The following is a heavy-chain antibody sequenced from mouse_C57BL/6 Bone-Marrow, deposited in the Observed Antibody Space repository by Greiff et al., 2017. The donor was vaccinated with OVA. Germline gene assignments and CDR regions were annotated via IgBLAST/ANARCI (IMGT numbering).Heavy chain of an antibody. CDR1: GYTFTSYT. J-gene: IGHJ4*01. D-gene: IGHD2-3*01. V-gene: IGHV1-4*01. CDR2: INPSSGYT. CDR3: ARSLMVTTDYAMDY. Sequence: QVQLKQSGAELARPGASVKMSCKASGYTFTSYTMHWVKQRPGQGLEWIGYINPSSGYTKYNQKFKDKATLTADKSSSTAYMQLSSLTSEDSAVYYCARSLMVTTDYAMDYWGQGTSVTVSS.